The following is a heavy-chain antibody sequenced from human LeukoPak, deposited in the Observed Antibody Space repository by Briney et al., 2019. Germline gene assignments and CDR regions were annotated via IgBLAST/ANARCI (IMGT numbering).Heavy chain of an antibody. Sequence: SVKVSCKASVGTFSSYAISWVRQAPGQGLEWMGRIIPIFGTANYAQKFQGRVTITADKSTSTAYMELSSLRSEDTAVYYCARRHTYYYDSSGPGGFDPWGQGTLVTVPS. CDR3: ARRHTYYYDSSGPGGFDP. D-gene: IGHD3-22*01. CDR2: IIPIFGTA. J-gene: IGHJ5*02. V-gene: IGHV1-69*06. CDR1: VGTFSSYA.